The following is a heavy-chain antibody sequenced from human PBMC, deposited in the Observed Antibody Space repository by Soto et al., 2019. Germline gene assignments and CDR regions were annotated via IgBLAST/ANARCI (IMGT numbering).Heavy chain of an antibody. CDR1: GYTLTELS. J-gene: IGHJ4*02. D-gene: IGHD3-10*01. V-gene: IGHV1-24*01. CDR3: ATDYPLNYYGSGSYYNVGY. Sequence: GASVKVSCKVSGYTLTELSMHWVRQAPGKGLEWMGGFDPEDGETIYAQKFQGRVTMTEDTSTDTAYMELSSLRSEDTAVYYCATDYPLNYYGSGSYYNVGYWGQGTLVTVSS. CDR2: FDPEDGET.